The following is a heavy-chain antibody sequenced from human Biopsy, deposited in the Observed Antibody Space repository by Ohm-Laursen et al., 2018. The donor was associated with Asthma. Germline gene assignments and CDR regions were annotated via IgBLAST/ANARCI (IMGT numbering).Heavy chain of an antibody. CDR3: ARGKTWGRSYYFDY. V-gene: IGHV3-30*03. Sequence: SLRLSCAASGFTFSNYGMHWVRQAPGKGLEWVAGIFFDGSNKYYADSVKGRFTISRDNSKDTLYLQVNSLRGDDTAVYYCARGKTWGRSYYFDYWGQGTLVTVSS. CDR1: GFTFSNYG. D-gene: IGHD6-6*01. CDR2: IFFDGSNK. J-gene: IGHJ4*02.